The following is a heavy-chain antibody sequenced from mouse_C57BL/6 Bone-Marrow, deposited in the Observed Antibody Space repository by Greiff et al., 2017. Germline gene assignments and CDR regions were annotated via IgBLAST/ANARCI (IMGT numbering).Heavy chain of an antibody. Sequence: EVQGVESGGGLVKPGGSLKLSCAASGFTFSDYGMHWVRQAPEKGLEWVAYISSGSSTIYYADTVKGRVTISGDNAKNTRFLQLTRLRSEDTAMYYCARPYGSSLYYYDMGGRGQRATVT. V-gene: IGHV5-17*01. J-gene: IGHJ4*01. CDR3: ARPYGSSLYYYDMGG. CDR1: GFTFSDYG. CDR2: ISSGSSTI. D-gene: IGHD1-1*01.